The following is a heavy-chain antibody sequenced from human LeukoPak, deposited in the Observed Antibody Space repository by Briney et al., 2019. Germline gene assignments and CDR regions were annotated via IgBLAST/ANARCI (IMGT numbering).Heavy chain of an antibody. CDR1: GFTFRSYA. V-gene: IGHV3-23*01. Sequence: GGSLRPSCAASGFTFRSYAMNWVRQAPGKGLEWVSAISGSGSATYYADSVKGRFTISRDNPKNTLYLQMNSLRAEDTAVYYCAKDQYGEAFDIWGPGTMVTVSS. J-gene: IGHJ3*02. D-gene: IGHD4-17*01. CDR3: AKDQYGEAFDI. CDR2: ISGSGSAT.